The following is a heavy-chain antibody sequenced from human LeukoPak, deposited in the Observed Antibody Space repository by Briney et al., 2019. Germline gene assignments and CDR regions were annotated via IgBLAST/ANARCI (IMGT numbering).Heavy chain of an antibody. J-gene: IGHJ4*02. CDR3: AREPKFWCSGSYPFDY. CDR1: GGSFSGYY. Sequence: PSETLSLTCAVYGGSFSGYYWSWIRQPPGKGLEWIGEINHSGSTNYNPSLKSRVTISVDTSKNQFSLKLSSVTAADTAVYYCAREPKFWCSGSYPFDYWGQGTLVAVSS. V-gene: IGHV4-34*01. CDR2: INHSGST. D-gene: IGHD1-26*01.